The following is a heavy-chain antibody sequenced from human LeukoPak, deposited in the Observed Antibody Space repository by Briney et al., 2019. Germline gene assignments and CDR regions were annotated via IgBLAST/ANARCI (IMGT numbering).Heavy chain of an antibody. D-gene: IGHD5-12*01. CDR1: GFTFTSSA. Sequence: GASVKVSCKASGFTFTSSAMQWVRQARGQRLEWTGWIVVGSGNTNYAQKFQERVTITRDMSTSTAHMELSSLRSEDTAVYYCAAHDPYGGYPNFDYWGQGTLVTVSS. J-gene: IGHJ4*02. CDR3: AAHDPYGGYPNFDY. CDR2: IVVGSGNT. V-gene: IGHV1-58*02.